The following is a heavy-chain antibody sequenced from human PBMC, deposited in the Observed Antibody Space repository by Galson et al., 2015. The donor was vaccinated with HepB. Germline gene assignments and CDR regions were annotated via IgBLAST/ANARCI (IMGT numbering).Heavy chain of an antibody. Sequence: SGAEVKKPGESLKISCKGSGYSFTSYWIGWVRQMPGKGLEWMGRIDPSDSYTNYSPSFQGHVTISADKSISTAYLQWSSLKASDTAMYYCARHLSLFRIAAPQSGWFDPWGQGTLVTVSS. CDR2: IDPSDSYT. J-gene: IGHJ5*02. CDR1: GYSFTSYW. V-gene: IGHV5-10-1*01. CDR3: ARHLSLFRIAAPQSGWFDP. D-gene: IGHD6-6*01.